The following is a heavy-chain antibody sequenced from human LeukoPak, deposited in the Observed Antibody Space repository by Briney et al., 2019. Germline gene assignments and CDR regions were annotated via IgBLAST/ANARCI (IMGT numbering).Heavy chain of an antibody. CDR3: ARDLRAYYYGSGSTYYFDY. CDR1: GFTFSSYG. CDR2: ISGSGGST. D-gene: IGHD3-10*01. V-gene: IGHV3-23*01. J-gene: IGHJ4*02. Sequence: GGSLRLSCAASGFTFSSYGMSWVRQAPGKGLEWVSLISGSGGSTDYADSVKGRFTISRDNAKNSLYLQMNSLRAEDTAVYYCARDLRAYYYGSGSTYYFDYWGQGTLVTVSS.